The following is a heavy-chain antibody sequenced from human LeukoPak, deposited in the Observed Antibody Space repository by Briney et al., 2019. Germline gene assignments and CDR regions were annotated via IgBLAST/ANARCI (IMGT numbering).Heavy chain of an antibody. CDR3: ARLLRRDNWFDP. D-gene: IGHD2/OR15-2a*01. V-gene: IGHV4-39*01. CDR2: ICYSGTT. CDR1: GGSISSSSGYY. J-gene: IGHJ5*02. Sequence: SETLSLTCTVSGGSISSSSGYYWGWIRQPPGKGLEWIGNICYSGTTYYNPSLKTRIPIFEHTSKNQLSLKLSSVTAADTAVYYCARLLRRDNWFDPGGQGTLVTVSS.